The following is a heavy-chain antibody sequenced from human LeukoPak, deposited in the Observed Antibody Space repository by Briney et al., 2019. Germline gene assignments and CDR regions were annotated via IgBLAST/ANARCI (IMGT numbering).Heavy chain of an antibody. CDR3: ARTKSEPTYGQHHGLDN. D-gene: IGHD2-8*01. Sequence: GGSLRLSCAASGISFSDHYMNWIRQAPGKGLEWLSYISSSGRTIAYADSVKGRFTISRDNAKNSLWLQMNSLRADDTAVYYCARTKSEPTYGQHHGLDNWGQGTLVTVSS. J-gene: IGHJ4*02. CDR1: GISFSDHY. CDR2: ISSSGRTI. V-gene: IGHV3-11*01.